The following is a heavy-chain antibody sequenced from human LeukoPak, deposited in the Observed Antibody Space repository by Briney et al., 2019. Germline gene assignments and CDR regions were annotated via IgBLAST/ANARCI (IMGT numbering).Heavy chain of an antibody. D-gene: IGHD6-19*01. CDR1: GFTFSSYS. Sequence: GGSLRLSCAASGFTFSSYSMNWLRQAPGKGLEWVSSISSSSSYIYYEDSVKGRFTISRDNAKNSLYLQMNSLRAEDTAVYYCAREVDKSVAGYGMDVWGQGTTVTVSS. CDR3: AREVDKSVAGYGMDV. V-gene: IGHV3-21*01. J-gene: IGHJ6*02. CDR2: ISSSSSYI.